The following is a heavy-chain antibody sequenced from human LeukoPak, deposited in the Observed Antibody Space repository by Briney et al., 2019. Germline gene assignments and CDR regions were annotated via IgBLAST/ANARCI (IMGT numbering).Heavy chain of an antibody. J-gene: IGHJ3*02. CDR3: ARGSRGDGAAFDI. D-gene: IGHD5-24*01. CDR1: GYSISSGYY. CDR2: IYHSGST. V-gene: IGHV4-38-2*02. Sequence: SETLSLTCTVSGYSISSGYYWGWIRQPPGKGLEWIGSIYHSGSTYYNPSLKSRVTISVDTSKNQFSLKLSSVTAAGTAVYYCARGSRGDGAAFDIWGQGTMVTVSS.